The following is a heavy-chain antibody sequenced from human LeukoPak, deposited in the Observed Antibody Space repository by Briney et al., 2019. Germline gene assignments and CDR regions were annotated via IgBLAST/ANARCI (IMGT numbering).Heavy chain of an antibody. Sequence: ASVKVSCKASGYTFTGYYMHWVRQAPGQGLEWMGWINPNSGGTNYAQKFQGRVTMTRDTSISTAYMEPSRLRSDDTAVYYCARNTMIVVVPTDYYGMDVWGQGTTVTVSS. J-gene: IGHJ6*02. D-gene: IGHD3-22*01. CDR3: ARNTMIVVVPTDYYGMDV. V-gene: IGHV1-2*02. CDR1: GYTFTGYY. CDR2: INPNSGGT.